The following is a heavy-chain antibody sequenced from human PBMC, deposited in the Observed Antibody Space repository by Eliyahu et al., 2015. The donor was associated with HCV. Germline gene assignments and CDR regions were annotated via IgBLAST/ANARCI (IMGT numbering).Heavy chain of an antibody. CDR2: VYYSGHT. Sequence: QLQLQESGPGLVKPSETLSLTCTVSGDSMLNSYYFWGWIRQAPGKGLEWIGSVYYSGHTYYNPSLMSRVTVSMDTSKNHISLRLTSVTAADTAVYYCARHPEYYFDFWGQGTLVTVSS. J-gene: IGHJ4*02. D-gene: IGHD1-14*01. CDR3: ARHPEYYFDF. V-gene: IGHV4-39*01. CDR1: GDSMLNSYYF.